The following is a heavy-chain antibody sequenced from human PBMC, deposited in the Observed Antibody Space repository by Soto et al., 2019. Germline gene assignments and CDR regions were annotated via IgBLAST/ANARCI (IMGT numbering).Heavy chain of an antibody. CDR1: GYTFTSYA. V-gene: IGHV1-3*01. CDR2: INAGNGNT. Sequence: ASVQVSCKASGYTFTSYAMHWVRQAHGQRLEWMGWINAGNGNTKYSQKSQGRVTITRDTSASTAYMELSSLRSEDTAVYYCARDSRGSYYDAFDIWGQGTMVTVSS. CDR3: ARDSRGSYYDAFDI. D-gene: IGHD1-26*01. J-gene: IGHJ3*02.